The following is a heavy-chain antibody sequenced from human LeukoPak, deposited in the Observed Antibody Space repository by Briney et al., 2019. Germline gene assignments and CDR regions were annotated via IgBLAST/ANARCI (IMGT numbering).Heavy chain of an antibody. CDR2: IYNSVST. Sequence: SETLSLTCTVSGYSFTNEYYWAWIRQPPGKGLEWIASIYNSVSTYYNPSLKSRVTISIDMSKNQLSLKLTSLTAADTAVYYCARDIYDSSGLDAFDIWGQGTMVTVSS. J-gene: IGHJ3*02. CDR1: GYSFTNEYY. CDR3: ARDIYDSSGLDAFDI. V-gene: IGHV4-38-2*02. D-gene: IGHD3-22*01.